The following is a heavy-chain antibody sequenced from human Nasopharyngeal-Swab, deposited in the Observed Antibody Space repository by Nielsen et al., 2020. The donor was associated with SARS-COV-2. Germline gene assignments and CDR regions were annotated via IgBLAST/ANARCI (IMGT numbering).Heavy chain of an antibody. CDR2: INSDGSST. J-gene: IGHJ4*02. V-gene: IGHV3-74*01. D-gene: IGHD6-13*01. Sequence: GGSLRLSCAASGFTFSSYWMHWVRQAPGKGLVWVSRINSDGSSTSHADSVKGRFTISRDNAKNTLYLQMNSLRAEDTAVYYCARGGSYSSSWYPTYWGQGTLVTVSS. CDR3: ARGGSYSSSWYPTY. CDR1: GFTFSSYW.